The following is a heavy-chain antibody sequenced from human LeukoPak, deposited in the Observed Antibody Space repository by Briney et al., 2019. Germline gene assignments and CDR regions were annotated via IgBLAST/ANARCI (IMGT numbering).Heavy chain of an antibody. CDR2: IYSGGSE. CDR3: ARDMAGDYYDSGSYGYFDY. J-gene: IGHJ4*02. D-gene: IGHD3-22*01. V-gene: IGHV3-66*01. Sequence: PGGSLRLSCVVSGLTFSNTWMNWVRQAPGKGLEWVSVIYSGGSEYYADSVKGRFTISRDNFKNRLYLQMNSLRAEDTAVYYCARDMAGDYYDSGSYGYFDYWGQGTLVTVSS. CDR1: GLTFSNTW.